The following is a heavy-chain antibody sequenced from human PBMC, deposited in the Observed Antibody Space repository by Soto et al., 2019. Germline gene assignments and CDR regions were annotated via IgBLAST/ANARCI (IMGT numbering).Heavy chain of an antibody. CDR1: GYTFTSYD. Sequence: ASVKVSCKASGYTFTSYDINWVRQATGQGLEWMGWMNPNSGNTGYAQKFQGRVTMTRNTSISTAYMELSSLRSEDTAVYYCARGPHIVATTPIDYWGQGTLVTVSS. V-gene: IGHV1-8*01. CDR3: ARGPHIVATTPIDY. J-gene: IGHJ4*02. CDR2: MNPNSGNT. D-gene: IGHD5-12*01.